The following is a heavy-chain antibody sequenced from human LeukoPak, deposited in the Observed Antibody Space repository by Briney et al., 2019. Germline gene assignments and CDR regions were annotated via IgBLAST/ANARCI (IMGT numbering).Heavy chain of an antibody. CDR3: ARGVSMFRGVIPDDY. CDR2: MNPNSGNT. V-gene: IGHV1-8*02. Sequence: ASVKVSCKASGYTFTSYGISWVRQAPGQGLEWMGWMNPNSGNTGYAQKFQGRVTMTRDTSTSTAYMELRSLRSEDTAVYYCARGVSMFRGVIPDDYWGQGTLVTVSS. D-gene: IGHD3-10*01. CDR1: GYTFTSYG. J-gene: IGHJ4*02.